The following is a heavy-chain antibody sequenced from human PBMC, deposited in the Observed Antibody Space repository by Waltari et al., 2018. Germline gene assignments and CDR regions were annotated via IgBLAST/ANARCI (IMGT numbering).Heavy chain of an antibody. CDR1: GFTVTYYS. V-gene: IGHV3-30*03. J-gene: IGHJ4*02. CDR3: VRGGRLATAAPDY. D-gene: IGHD6-13*01. CDR2: ISYDGNNK. Sequence: QVQLVESGGGVGQPGRSRRLSCSASGFTVTYYSMHWVRQAPGKGLEWVALISYDGNNKYYADSMTGRFTISRDNSKNTLCLQMDNLTPEDTGVYFCVRGGRLATAAPDYWGQGTLVTVSS.